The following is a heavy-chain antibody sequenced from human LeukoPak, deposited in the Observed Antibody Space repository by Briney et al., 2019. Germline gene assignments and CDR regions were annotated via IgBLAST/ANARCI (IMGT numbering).Heavy chain of an antibody. CDR2: ISSSSSYI. Sequence: AGGSLRLSCAASGFTFSSYSMNWVRQAPGKGLEWVSSISSSSSYIYYADSVKGRFTISRDNAKNSLYLQMNSLRAEDTAVYYCARGPVVPAAIGAFGIWGQGTMVTVSS. V-gene: IGHV3-21*01. CDR1: GFTFSSYS. CDR3: ARGPVVPAAIGAFGI. D-gene: IGHD2-2*01. J-gene: IGHJ3*02.